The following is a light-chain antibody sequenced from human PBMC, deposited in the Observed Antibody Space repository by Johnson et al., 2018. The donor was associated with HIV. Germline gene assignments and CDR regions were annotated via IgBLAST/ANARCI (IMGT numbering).Light chain of an antibody. CDR3: GTWDSSLSALA. Sequence: QSVLTQPPSVSAAPGQKVTISCSGSSSNIGNNYVSWYQQLPGPAPKLLIYENNKRPSGIPDRFSGSQSGTSATLGLTGLQTGDEADYYCGTWDSSLSALAFGTGTKVTVL. CDR2: ENN. J-gene: IGLJ1*01. CDR1: SSNIGNNY. V-gene: IGLV1-51*02.